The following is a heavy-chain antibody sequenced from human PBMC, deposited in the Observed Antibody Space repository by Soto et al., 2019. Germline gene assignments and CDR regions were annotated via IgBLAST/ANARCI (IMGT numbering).Heavy chain of an antibody. CDR2: IIPIFGTA. CDR3: ARGWGYDSNDYYYAY. D-gene: IGHD3-22*01. V-gene: IGHV1-69*01. J-gene: IGHJ4*02. Sequence: QVQLVQSGAEVRKPGSSVKVSCKASGGTVSRHAISWVRQAPGQGLEWMGGIIPIFGTANHAQKFQGRVTIIADEFTSTVYRELSSLRSEDTAMYYCARGWGYDSNDYYYAYWGQGTLVIVSS. CDR1: GGTVSRHA.